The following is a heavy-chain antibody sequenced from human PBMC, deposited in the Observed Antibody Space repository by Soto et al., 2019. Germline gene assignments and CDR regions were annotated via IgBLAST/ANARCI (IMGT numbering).Heavy chain of an antibody. CDR2: IIPILGIA. Sequence: QVQLVQSGAEVKKPGSSVKVSCKASGGTFSSYTISWVRQAPGQGLEWMGRIIPILGIANYAQKFQGRVTITADKSTSTAYMALSSLRSADTSVYYCAREGLLLDGSGTHFDYWGQGTLVTVSS. D-gene: IGHD3-10*01. CDR1: GGTFSSYT. CDR3: AREGLLLDGSGTHFDY. J-gene: IGHJ4*02. V-gene: IGHV1-69*08.